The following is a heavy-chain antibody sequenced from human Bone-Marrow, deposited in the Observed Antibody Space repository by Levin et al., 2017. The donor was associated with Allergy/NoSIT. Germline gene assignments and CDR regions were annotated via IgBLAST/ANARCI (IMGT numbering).Heavy chain of an antibody. CDR1: GFTFSSYA. Sequence: GGSLRLSCAASGFTFSSYAMHWVRQAPGKGLEWVAVILNDGSKKYYAESVKGRFTISRDNSKKRLSLQMNSLRVEDTAVYYCARDAERYCSGGSCYHAVDAFDIWGQGTMVTVSS. D-gene: IGHD2-15*01. V-gene: IGHV3-30*04. CDR3: ARDAERYCSGGSCYHAVDAFDI. J-gene: IGHJ3*02. CDR2: ILNDGSKK.